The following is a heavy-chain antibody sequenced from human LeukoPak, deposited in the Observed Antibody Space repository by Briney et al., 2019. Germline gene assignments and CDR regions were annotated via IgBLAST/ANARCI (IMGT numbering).Heavy chain of an antibody. V-gene: IGHV4-34*01. J-gene: IGHJ6*03. Sequence: PSETLSLTCAVYGGSFSGYYWSWIRQPPGKGLEWIGEINHGGSTNYNPSLKSRVTISVDTSKDQFSLKLSSVTAADTAVYYCARQRYVPYYYYYYMDVWGKGTTVTISS. D-gene: IGHD5-24*01. CDR3: ARQRYVPYYYYYYMDV. CDR1: GGSFSGYY. CDR2: INHGGST.